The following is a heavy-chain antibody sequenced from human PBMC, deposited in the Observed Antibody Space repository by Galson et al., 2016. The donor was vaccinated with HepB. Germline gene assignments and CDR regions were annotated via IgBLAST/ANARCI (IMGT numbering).Heavy chain of an antibody. V-gene: IGHV3-7*03. Sequence: SLRLSCAASGFRLSIYWMNWVRQAPGKGLEWVASINQDESEKFYVDSVKGRFTISRDNAKNSLFRQVNILRAEDTALYYCARGFLRGHFDYWGQGALVTVSS. CDR2: INQDESEK. J-gene: IGHJ4*02. CDR3: ARGFLRGHFDY. CDR1: GFRLSIYW. D-gene: IGHD3-3*01.